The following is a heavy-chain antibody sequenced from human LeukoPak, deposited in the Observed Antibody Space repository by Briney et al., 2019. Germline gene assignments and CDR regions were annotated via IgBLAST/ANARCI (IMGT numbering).Heavy chain of an antibody. Sequence: GGSLRLSCVVSGFTFSMYAMSWVRQAPGKGLEWVSGVSGSGGNIYYADSVRGRFTISRDNSKNTLYLEMNSLRAEDTAVYYCARDRCGDICFYGLDVWGQGTTVSVSS. CDR3: ARDRCGDICFYGLDV. J-gene: IGHJ6*02. D-gene: IGHD2-21*01. CDR2: VSGSGGNI. CDR1: GFTFSMYA. V-gene: IGHV3-23*01.